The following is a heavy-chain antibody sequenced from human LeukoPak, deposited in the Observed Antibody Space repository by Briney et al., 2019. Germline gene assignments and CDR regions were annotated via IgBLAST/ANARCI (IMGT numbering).Heavy chain of an antibody. CDR1: GYSFTIYW. CDR3: ARGYCSSTSCFDY. V-gene: IGHV5-51*01. CDR2: IYPGDSDT. Sequence: KNGESLKISCKGSGYSFTIYWIGWVRQMPGKGLEWMGIIYPGDSDTRYSPSFQGQVTISADKSISTAYLQWSSLKASDTAMYYCARGYCSSTSCFDYWGQGTLVTVSS. D-gene: IGHD2-2*01. J-gene: IGHJ4*02.